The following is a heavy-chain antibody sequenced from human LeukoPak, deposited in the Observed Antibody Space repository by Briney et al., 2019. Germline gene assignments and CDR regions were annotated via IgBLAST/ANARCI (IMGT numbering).Heavy chain of an antibody. V-gene: IGHV3-30*02. CDR1: GFSFRSYG. CDR2: IRYDANIE. CDR3: ARPIDSSSWFQHQNSYYYMGV. D-gene: IGHD6-13*01. J-gene: IGHJ6*03. Sequence: ETGGSLRLSCAASGFSFRSYGMHWVRQAPGKGLEWVAFIRYDANIEYYADSVKGRFTISRGNSKNTLFLQMNSLRVEDTAVYYCARPIDSSSWFQHQNSYYYMGVWGKGTTVTVSS.